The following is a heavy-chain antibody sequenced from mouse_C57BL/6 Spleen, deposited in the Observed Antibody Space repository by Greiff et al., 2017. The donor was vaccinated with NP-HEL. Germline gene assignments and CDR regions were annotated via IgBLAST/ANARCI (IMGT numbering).Heavy chain of an antibody. CDR1: GYSITSGYY. Sequence: EVQLVESGPGLVKPSQSLSLTCSVTGYSITSGYYWNWIRQFPGNKLEWMGYISYDGSNNYNPSLKNRISITRDTSKNQFFLKLNSVTTEDTATYYCAREDWYFDVWGTGTTVTVSS. J-gene: IGHJ1*03. CDR2: ISYDGSN. V-gene: IGHV3-6*01. CDR3: AREDWYFDV.